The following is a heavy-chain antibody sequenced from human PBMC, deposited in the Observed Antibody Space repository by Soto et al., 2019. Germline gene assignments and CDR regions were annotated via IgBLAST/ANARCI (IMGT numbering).Heavy chain of an antibody. V-gene: IGHV3-33*01. Sequence: GGSLRLSCAASGFTFSSYGMHWVRQAPGKGLEWVAVIWYDGSNKYYADSVKGRFTISRDNSKNTLYLQMNSLRAEDTAVYYCARDLNLGRSSGWYLRYYYYYGMDVWGQGTTVTVSS. CDR2: IWYDGSNK. D-gene: IGHD6-19*01. CDR3: ARDLNLGRSSGWYLRYYYYYGMDV. J-gene: IGHJ6*02. CDR1: GFTFSSYG.